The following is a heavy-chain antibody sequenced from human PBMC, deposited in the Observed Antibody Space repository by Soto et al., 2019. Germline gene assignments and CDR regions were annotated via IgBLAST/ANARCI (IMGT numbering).Heavy chain of an antibody. CDR3: ARNPPVLLRYFDSLSDAFDI. CDR1: GGTFSSYT. CDR2: IIPILGIA. V-gene: IGHV1-69*02. D-gene: IGHD3-9*01. J-gene: IGHJ3*02. Sequence: GASVKVSCKASGGTFSSYTISWVRQAPGQGLEWMGRIIPILGIANYAQKFQGRVTITADKSTSTAYMELSSLRSEDTAVYYCARNPPVLLRYFDSLSDAFDIWG.